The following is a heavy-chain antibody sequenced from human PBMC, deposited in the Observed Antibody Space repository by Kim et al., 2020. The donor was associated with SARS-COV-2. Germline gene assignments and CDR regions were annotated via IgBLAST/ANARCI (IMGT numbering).Heavy chain of an antibody. CDR3: AREGGGLWFGELLHPSVMDY. J-gene: IGHJ4*02. V-gene: IGHV1-18*04. CDR2: ISAYNGNT. CDR1: GYTFTSYG. Sequence: ASVKVSCKASGYTFTSYGISWVRQAPGQGLEWMGWISAYNGNTNYAQKLQGRVTMTTDTSTSTAYMELRSLRSDDTAVYYCAREGGGLWFGELLHPSVMDYWGQGTLVTVSS. D-gene: IGHD3-10*01.